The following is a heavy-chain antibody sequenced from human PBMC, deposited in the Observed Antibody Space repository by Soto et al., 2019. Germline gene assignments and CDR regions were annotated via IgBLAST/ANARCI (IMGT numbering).Heavy chain of an antibody. J-gene: IGHJ4*02. CDR2: MNPNSGNT. Sequence: ASVKVSCKASGYTFTSYDINWVRQATGQGLEWMGWMNPNSGNTGYAQKFQGRVTMTRNTSISTAYMELSSLRSEDTAVYYCARGPLNGVWFDYWGQGTLVTVSS. D-gene: IGHD2-8*01. V-gene: IGHV1-8*01. CDR3: ARGPLNGVWFDY. CDR1: GYTFTSYD.